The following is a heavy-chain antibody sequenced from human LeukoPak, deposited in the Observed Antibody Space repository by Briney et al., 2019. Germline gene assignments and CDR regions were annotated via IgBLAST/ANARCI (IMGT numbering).Heavy chain of an antibody. J-gene: IGHJ6*03. CDR1: GGTFSSYA. Sequence: SVKVSCTASGGTFSSYAISWVRQAPGQGLEWMGGIIPIFGTANYAQKFQGRVTITADESTSTAYMELRSLRSDDTAVYYCARWAQPYHYYYMDVWGKGTTVTISS. CDR2: IIPIFGTA. CDR3: ARWAQPYHYYYMDV. V-gene: IGHV1-69*13.